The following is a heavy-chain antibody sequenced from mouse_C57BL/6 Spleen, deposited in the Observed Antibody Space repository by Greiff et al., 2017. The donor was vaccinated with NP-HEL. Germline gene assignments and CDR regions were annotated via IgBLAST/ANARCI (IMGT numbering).Heavy chain of an antibody. D-gene: IGHD3-2*02. CDR3: ARHEGSGETAQATAWYAY. V-gene: IGHV1-62-2*01. CDR2: FYPGCGSI. Sequence: QVQLQQSGAELVKPGASVKLSCKASGYTFTEYTIHWVKQRPGQGLEWIGSFYPGCGSIYYNEKFKDKATLTADNSSSTVYMELSRLPSEDSAVYFWARHEGSGETAQATAWYAYWGQGTLLTVSA. CDR1: GYTFTEYT. J-gene: IGHJ3*01.